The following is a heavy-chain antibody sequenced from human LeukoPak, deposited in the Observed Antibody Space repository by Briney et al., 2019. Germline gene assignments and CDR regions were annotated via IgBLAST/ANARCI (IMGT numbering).Heavy chain of an antibody. CDR1: GGSISSSSYY. CDR2: IYYSGST. CDR3: ARLAHYYDSSGYSNYFDY. J-gene: IGHJ4*02. D-gene: IGHD3-22*01. V-gene: IGHV4-39*01. Sequence: SETLSLTCTVSGGSISSSSYYRGWIRQPPGKGLEWIGSIYYSGSTYYNPSLKSRVTISVDTSKNQFSLKLSSVTAADTAVYYCARLAHYYDSSGYSNYFDYWGQGTLVTVSS.